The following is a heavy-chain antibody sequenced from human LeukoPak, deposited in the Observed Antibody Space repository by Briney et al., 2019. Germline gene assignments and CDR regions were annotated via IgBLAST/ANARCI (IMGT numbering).Heavy chain of an antibody. J-gene: IGHJ4*02. CDR2: ISGSGGST. CDR1: GFTFSSYA. CDR3: AKAPDYDFWSGYPR. Sequence: GGSLRLSCAASGFTFSSYAMSWVRQAPGKGLDWVSAISGSGGSTYYADSVKGRFTISRDNSKNTLYLQMNSLRAEDTAVYYCAKAPDYDFWSGYPRGGQGTLVTVSS. D-gene: IGHD3-3*01. V-gene: IGHV3-23*01.